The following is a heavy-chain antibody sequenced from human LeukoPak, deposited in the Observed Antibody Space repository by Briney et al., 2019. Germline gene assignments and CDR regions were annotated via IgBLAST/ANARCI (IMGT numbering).Heavy chain of an antibody. CDR2: ISSAGSHI. D-gene: IGHD5-12*01. J-gene: IGHJ4*02. Sequence: GGSLRLSCAASGFSFSSYNMNWVRQASGKGLEWVSSISSAGSHIYYADSVRGRFTLSRDNARNSLYLQMNSLRAEDTAVYYCARDRDYSGYELDYWGQGTLVTVSS. CDR1: GFSFSSYN. V-gene: IGHV3-21*01. CDR3: ARDRDYSGYELDY.